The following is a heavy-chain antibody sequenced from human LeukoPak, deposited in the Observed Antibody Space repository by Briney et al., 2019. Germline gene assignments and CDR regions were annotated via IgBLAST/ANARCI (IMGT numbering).Heavy chain of an antibody. CDR1: GFTFSSYS. CDR2: ISSSSTI. CDR3: ARGGYDRAYYYYGMDV. V-gene: IGHV3-48*02. D-gene: IGHD5-18*01. Sequence: GGSLRLSCAASGFTFSSYSMNWVPQAPGKGLEWVSYISSSSTIYYADSVKGRFTISRDNAKNSLYLQMNSLRDEDTAVYYCARGGYDRAYYYYGMDVWGQGTTVTVSS. J-gene: IGHJ6*02.